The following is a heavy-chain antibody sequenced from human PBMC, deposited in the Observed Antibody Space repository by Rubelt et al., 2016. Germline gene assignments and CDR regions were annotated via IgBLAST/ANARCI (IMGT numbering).Heavy chain of an antibody. Sequence: QGRVTITADESTSTAYMELSSLRSEDTAVYYCARENGSYYYYYYMDVWGKGTTVTVSS. D-gene: IGHD1-26*01. CDR3: ARENGSYYYYYYMDV. V-gene: IGHV1-69*01. J-gene: IGHJ6*03.